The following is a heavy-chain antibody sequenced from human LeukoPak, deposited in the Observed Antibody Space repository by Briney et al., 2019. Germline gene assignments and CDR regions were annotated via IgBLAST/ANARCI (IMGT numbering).Heavy chain of an antibody. CDR2: ISERGGST. Sequence: GGSLRLSCVVSGISLSNYAMTWVRRAPGKGLEWVSYISERGGSTTYADSVKGRFTISRDTSLNTLFLQMTSLRAEDTAVYFCAKRGIVIRGILVIGYHQEAYHYDYWGQGVLVTVSS. CDR3: AKRGIVIRGILVIGYHQEAYHYDY. CDR1: GISLSNYA. D-gene: IGHD3-10*01. V-gene: IGHV3-23*01. J-gene: IGHJ4*02.